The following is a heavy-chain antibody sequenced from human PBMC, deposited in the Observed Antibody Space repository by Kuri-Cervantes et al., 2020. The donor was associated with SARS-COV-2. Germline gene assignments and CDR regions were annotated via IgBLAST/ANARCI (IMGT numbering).Heavy chain of an antibody. Sequence: GESLKISCAASGFTFSSYGMHWVRQAPGKGLEWVSAISGGGGSTYYADSVKGRFTISRDNSKNTLYLQMNSLRAEDTAVYYCAKDLSPSGRGYYYYMDVWGKGTTVTVSS. V-gene: IGHV3-23*01. D-gene: IGHD3-10*01. J-gene: IGHJ6*03. CDR3: AKDLSPSGRGYYYYMDV. CDR1: GFTFSSYG. CDR2: ISGGGGST.